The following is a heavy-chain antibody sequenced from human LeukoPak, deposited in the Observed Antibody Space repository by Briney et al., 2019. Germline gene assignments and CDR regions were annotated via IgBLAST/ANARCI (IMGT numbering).Heavy chain of an antibody. Sequence: ASVKVSCKASGYTFTGYYMHWVRQAPGQGLEWMGWISAYNGNTNYAQKLQGRVTMTTDTSTSTAYMELRSLRSDDTAVYYCARVVSGDYGDYGIDYWGQGTLVTVSS. CDR2: ISAYNGNT. V-gene: IGHV1-18*01. CDR1: GYTFTGYY. CDR3: ARVVSGDYGDYGIDY. D-gene: IGHD4-17*01. J-gene: IGHJ4*02.